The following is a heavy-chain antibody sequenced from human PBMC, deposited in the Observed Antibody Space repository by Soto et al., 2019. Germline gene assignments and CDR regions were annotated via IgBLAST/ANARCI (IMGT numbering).Heavy chain of an antibody. CDR1: GFTFSSYG. CDR2: ISYDGSNK. D-gene: IGHD6-19*01. V-gene: IGHV3-30*18. J-gene: IGHJ4*02. Sequence: QVQLVESGGGVVQPGRSLRLSCAASGFTFSSYGMHWVRQAPGKGLEWVAVISYDGSNKYYADSVKGRFTISRDNSKNXLXXQMNSLRAEDTAVYYCAKDLSVYSSGWQPSSYFDYWGQGTLVTVSS. CDR3: AKDLSVYSSGWQPSSYFDY.